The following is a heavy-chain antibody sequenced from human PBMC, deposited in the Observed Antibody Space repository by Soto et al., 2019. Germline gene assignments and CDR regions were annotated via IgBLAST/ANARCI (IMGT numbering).Heavy chain of an antibody. J-gene: IGHJ4*02. CDR3: ARARYYYDGSGHYYLDY. CDR2: IIPVLTTT. D-gene: IGHD3-22*01. V-gene: IGHV1-69*06. CDR1: GGTFSSYG. Sequence: QVQLVQSGAEVKKPGSSVKVSCKASGGTFSSYGINWVRQAPGQGLEWMGGIIPVLTTTHYAQKFQGRVTITADKSTTTAYMELTSLRSEDTAVYYCARARYYYDGSGHYYLDYWGQGTLVTVSS.